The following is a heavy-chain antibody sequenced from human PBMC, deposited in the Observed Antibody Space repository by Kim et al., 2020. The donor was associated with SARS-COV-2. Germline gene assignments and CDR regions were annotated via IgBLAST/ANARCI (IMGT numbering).Heavy chain of an antibody. J-gene: IGHJ4*02. CDR1: GYSFTTYA. Sequence: ASVKVSCKASGYSFTTYAIKWVRQAPGQGLEWMGWIHTDTGNPTYAQGFTGRYVFSLDTSVNTAYLQINSLTTEDTAVYFCARARFCSGAKCYGDHWGQGTLVTVSS. CDR3: ARARFCSGAKCYGDH. CDR2: IHTDTGNP. V-gene: IGHV7-4-1*02. D-gene: IGHD2-15*01.